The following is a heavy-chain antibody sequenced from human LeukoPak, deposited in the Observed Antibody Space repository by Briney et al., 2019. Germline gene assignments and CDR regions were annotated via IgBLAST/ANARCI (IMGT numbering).Heavy chain of an antibody. D-gene: IGHD5-24*01. CDR1: GGSISSSSYY. J-gene: IGHJ3*02. CDR3: ARAEMATTLYAFDI. CDR2: IYYSGST. Sequence: SETLSLTCTVSGGSISSSSYYWGWIRQPPGKGLEWIGSIYYSGSTYYNPSLKSRVTISVDTSKNQFSLKLSSVTAADTAVYYCARAEMATTLYAFDIWGQGTMVTVSS. V-gene: IGHV4-39*07.